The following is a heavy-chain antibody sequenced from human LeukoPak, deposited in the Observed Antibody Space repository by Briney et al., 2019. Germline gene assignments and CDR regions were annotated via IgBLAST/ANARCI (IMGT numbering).Heavy chain of an antibody. CDR3: ARESPPIVVVPAALENFDY. V-gene: IGHV4-4*02. CDR2: IYHSGST. J-gene: IGHJ4*02. Sequence: SETLSLTCAVSGGSISSSNWWSWVRQPPGKGLEWIGEIYHSGSTNYNPSLKSRVTISVDKSKNQFSLKLSSVTAADTAVYYCARESPPIVVVPAALENFDYWGQGTLVTVSS. D-gene: IGHD2-2*01. CDR1: GGSISSSNW.